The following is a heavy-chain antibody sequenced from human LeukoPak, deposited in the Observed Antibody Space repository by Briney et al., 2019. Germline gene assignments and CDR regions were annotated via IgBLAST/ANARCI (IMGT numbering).Heavy chain of an antibody. V-gene: IGHV1-8*03. CDR1: GYTFTSYG. D-gene: IGHD2-2*01. CDR2: MNPNSGNT. Sequence: ASVKVSCKASGYTFTSYGISWVRQAPGQGLEWMGWMNPNSGNTGYAQKFQGRVTITRNTSISTAYMELSSLRSEDTAVYYCARTPRYCSSTSCSYYFDYWGQGTLVTVSS. CDR3: ARTPRYCSSTSCSYYFDY. J-gene: IGHJ4*02.